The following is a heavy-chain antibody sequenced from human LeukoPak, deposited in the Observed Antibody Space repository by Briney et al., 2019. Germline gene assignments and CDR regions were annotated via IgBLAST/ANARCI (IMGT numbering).Heavy chain of an antibody. D-gene: IGHD2-21*02. J-gene: IGHJ4*02. CDR3: ARADGGDIDY. CDR1: GFTFSTYS. Sequence: GGSLRLSCAASGFTFSTYSMNWVRQAPGKGLEWVSSISSSYNYTYYAESLKGRLTISRDNAKNALYLQMSSLRAEDTAVYYCARADGGDIDYGGQGTLVTVSS. V-gene: IGHV3-21*01. CDR2: ISSSYNYT.